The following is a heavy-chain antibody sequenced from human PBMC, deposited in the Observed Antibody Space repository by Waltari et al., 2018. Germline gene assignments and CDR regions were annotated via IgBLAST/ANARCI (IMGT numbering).Heavy chain of an antibody. D-gene: IGHD2-8*01. Sequence: QVQLVQSGAEVKKPGASVKVSCKASGYTFTSYGISWVRPTHGQGPEWLGWMVWISAYNAKTSYAQKLHGRVTITTNTSTSTAYMGLRSLRSDDTAVYYCARGGFELGYCTNGVCYKDYWGQGTLVTVSS. CDR1: GYTFTSYG. CDR2: ISAYNAKT. V-gene: IGHV1-18*01. CDR3: ARGGFELGYCTNGVCYKDY. J-gene: IGHJ4*02.